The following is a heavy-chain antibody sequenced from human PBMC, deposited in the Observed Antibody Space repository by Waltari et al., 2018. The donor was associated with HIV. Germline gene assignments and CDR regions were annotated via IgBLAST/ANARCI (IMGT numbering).Heavy chain of an antibody. J-gene: IGHJ4*02. CDR1: GGSISSSSYY. CDR2: IYYSGST. V-gene: IGHV4-39*07. D-gene: IGHD6-13*01. Sequence: QLQLQESGPGLVKPSETLSLTCTVSGGSISSSSYYWGWIRQPPGTGLEWIGSIYYSGSTYYNPSLKSRVTISVDTSKNQFSLKLSSVTAADTAVYYCARDPNIAAAGTGSDYWGQGTLVTVSS. CDR3: ARDPNIAAAGTGSDY.